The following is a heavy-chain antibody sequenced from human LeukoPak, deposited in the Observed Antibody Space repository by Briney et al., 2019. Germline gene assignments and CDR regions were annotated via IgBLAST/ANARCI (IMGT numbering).Heavy chain of an antibody. CDR2: ISGSGGST. D-gene: IGHD1-7*01. V-gene: IGHV3-23*01. J-gene: IGHJ6*03. CDR1: GFTFSSYA. Sequence: GGSLRLSCAASGFTFSSYAMTWVRQAPGKGLEWVSAISGSGGSTYFADSVKGRFTISRDNSKNTLYLQMNSLRAEDTAVYYCAKRRGLELLYYYYMDVWGKGTTVTVSS. CDR3: AKRRGLELLYYYYMDV.